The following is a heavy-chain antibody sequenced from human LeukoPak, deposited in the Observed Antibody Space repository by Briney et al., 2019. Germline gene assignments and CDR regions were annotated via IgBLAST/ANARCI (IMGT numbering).Heavy chain of an antibody. D-gene: IGHD1-26*01. Sequence: PSETLSLTCGVSGLSISSTDWWGWLRQPPGKGLEWIGYIYYSGNIYYTPSLKSRVTMSVDTSRNQFSLKLSSVTAVDTAVYYCARYSGSYFDFWGQGSLVTVSS. CDR2: IYYSGNI. CDR1: GLSISSTDW. CDR3: ARYSGSYFDF. J-gene: IGHJ4*02. V-gene: IGHV4-28*05.